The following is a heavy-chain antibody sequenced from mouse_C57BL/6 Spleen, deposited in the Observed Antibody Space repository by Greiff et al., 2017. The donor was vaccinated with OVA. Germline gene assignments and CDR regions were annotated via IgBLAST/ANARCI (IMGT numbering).Heavy chain of an antibody. D-gene: IGHD2-4*01. Sequence: VQLQQSGPGLVQPSQSLSITCTVSGFSLTSYGVHWVRQSPGKGLEWLGVIWSGGSTDYNAAFISRLSISKDNSKSHVFFKMNSLQANDTAIYYCARGGGSICYDYHWYFDVWGTGTTVTVSS. CDR1: GFSLTSYG. V-gene: IGHV2-2*02. CDR2: IWSGGST. J-gene: IGHJ1*03. CDR3: ARGGGSICYDYHWYFDV.